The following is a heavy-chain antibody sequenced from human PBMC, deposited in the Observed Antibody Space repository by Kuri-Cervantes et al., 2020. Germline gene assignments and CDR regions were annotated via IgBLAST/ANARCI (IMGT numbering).Heavy chain of an antibody. Sequence: SQTLSLTCGVSGYPISNGYYWGWIRQHPGKGLEWIAITYHTGSTYYNPSLKSRVTISVDTSKNQFSLKLSSVTAADTAVYYCARGGKQQLVPLFDPWGQGTLVTVSS. J-gene: IGHJ5*02. CDR1: GYPISNGYY. V-gene: IGHV4-38-2*01. D-gene: IGHD6-13*01. CDR3: ARGGKQQLVPLFDP. CDR2: TYHTGST.